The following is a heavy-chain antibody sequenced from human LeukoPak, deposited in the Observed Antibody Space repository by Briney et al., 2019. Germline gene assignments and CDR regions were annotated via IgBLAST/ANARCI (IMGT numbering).Heavy chain of an antibody. CDR1: GYTFTSYD. CDR3: ARGYCRSTSCLNYYYGMDV. J-gene: IGHJ6*02. Sequence: ASVKVSCKASGYTFTSYDINWVRQATGQGLEWMGWMNPNSGNTGYAQKFQGRVTMTGNTSISTAYMELSSLRSEDTAVYYCARGYCRSTSCLNYYYGMDVWGQGTTVTVSS. D-gene: IGHD2-2*01. V-gene: IGHV1-8*01. CDR2: MNPNSGNT.